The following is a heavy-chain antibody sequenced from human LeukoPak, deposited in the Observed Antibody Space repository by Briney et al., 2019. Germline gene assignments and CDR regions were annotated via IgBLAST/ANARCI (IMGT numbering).Heavy chain of an antibody. J-gene: IGHJ4*02. D-gene: IGHD3-16*01. CDR1: GGSISGSNW. CDR2: IFHSGST. V-gene: IGHV4-4*02. Sequence: SETRSLTCAVSGGSISGSNWGSWVRQPPGKGLEWIGEIFHSGSTNYSPSLKSRVTISIDKSKNQFSLKLTSVTVADTAVYYCASRLRHLLGYWGQGNLVTVSS. CDR3: ASRLRHLLGY.